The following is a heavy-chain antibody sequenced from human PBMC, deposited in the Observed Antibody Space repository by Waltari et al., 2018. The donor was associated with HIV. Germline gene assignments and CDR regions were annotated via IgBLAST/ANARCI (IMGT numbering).Heavy chain of an antibody. CDR1: GGTFSSYA. V-gene: IGHV1-69*12. Sequence: QVQLVQSGAEVKKPGSSVKVSCKASGGTFSSYAISWVRQAPGQGLEGMGGRPGHGLVWMGGCSPISGKTDDGRKVQGRVTITADESTSTANMELNSLKSEDTAVYYCARLGRSRFLEWIPFDPWGQGTLVTVSS. D-gene: IGHD3-3*01. CDR2: CSPISGKT. J-gene: IGHJ5*02. CDR3: ARLGRSRFLEWIPFDP.